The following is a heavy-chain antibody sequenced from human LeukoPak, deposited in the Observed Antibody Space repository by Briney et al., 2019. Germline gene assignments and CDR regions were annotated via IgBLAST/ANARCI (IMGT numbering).Heavy chain of an antibody. V-gene: IGHV3-23*01. Sequence: PGGSLRLSCAASGFTFSSYAMSRVRQAPGKGLEWVSAISGSGGSTYYADSVKGRFTISRDNSKKTLYLQMNSLRAEDTAVYYCAKAEVAGTVGATDYWGQGTLVTVSS. CDR2: ISGSGGST. CDR3: AKAEVAGTVGATDY. CDR1: GFTFSSYA. D-gene: IGHD6-19*01. J-gene: IGHJ4*02.